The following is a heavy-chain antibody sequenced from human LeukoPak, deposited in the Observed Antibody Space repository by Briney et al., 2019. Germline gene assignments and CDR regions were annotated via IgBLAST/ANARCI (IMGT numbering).Heavy chain of an antibody. CDR3: ASSIYYDFWSGYSNWFDP. V-gene: IGHV1-69*02. CDR1: GGTFSSYT. D-gene: IGHD3-3*01. CDR2: IIPILGIA. J-gene: IGHJ5*02. Sequence: SVKVSCKASGGTFSSYTISWVRQAPGRGLEWMGRIIPILGIANYAQKFQGRVTITADKSTSTAYMELSSLRSEDTAVYYCASSIYYDFWSGYSNWFDPWGQGTLVTVSS.